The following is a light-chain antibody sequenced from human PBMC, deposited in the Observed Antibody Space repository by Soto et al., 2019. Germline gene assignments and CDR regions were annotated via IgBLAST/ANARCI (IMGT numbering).Light chain of an antibody. Sequence: IVMTQSPATLSVSAGEIATLSFRASQSVGSNLAWYQQKPDQAPRLLIYAASTRATDIPARFSGSGSGTEFTLTISRLDPEDFAMYYCQQYGSSLWTFGQGTKVDIK. CDR2: AAS. V-gene: IGKV3D-15*01. J-gene: IGKJ1*01. CDR3: QQYGSSLWT. CDR1: QSVGSN.